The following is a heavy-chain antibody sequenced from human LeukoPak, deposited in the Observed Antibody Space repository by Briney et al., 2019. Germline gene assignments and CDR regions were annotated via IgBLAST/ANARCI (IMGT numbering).Heavy chain of an antibody. D-gene: IGHD3-10*01. V-gene: IGHV3-23*01. CDR3: AKAVGLFYYGSGSYSIYFDY. CDR1: GFTFSSYA. J-gene: IGHJ4*02. CDR2: ISGSGGST. Sequence: GGSLRLSCAASGFTFSSYAMSWVRQAPGKGLEWVSAISGSGGSTYYADSVKGRFTISRDNSKNTLYLQMNSLRAEDTAVYYCAKAVGLFYYGSGSYSIYFDYWGQGTLVTVSS.